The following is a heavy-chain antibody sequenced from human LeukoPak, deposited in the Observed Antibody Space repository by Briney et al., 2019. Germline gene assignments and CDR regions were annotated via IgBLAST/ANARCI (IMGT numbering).Heavy chain of an antibody. Sequence: GASVKVSCKASGYTFTGYYMHWVRQAPGQGLEWMGWINPNSGGTNYAQKVQGRVTMTRDTSISTAYMELSRLRSDDTAVYYCARGGAYNWNDGYYFDYWGQGTLVTVSS. J-gene: IGHJ4*02. V-gene: IGHV1-2*02. CDR3: ARGGAYNWNDGYYFDY. CDR1: GYTFTGYY. D-gene: IGHD1-20*01. CDR2: INPNSGGT.